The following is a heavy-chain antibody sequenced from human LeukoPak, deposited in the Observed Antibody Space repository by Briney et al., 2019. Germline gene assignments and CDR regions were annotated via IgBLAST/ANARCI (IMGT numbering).Heavy chain of an antibody. J-gene: IGHJ4*02. Sequence: GGSLRLSCAASGFTFSSYAMSWVRQAQGQGLEWVSAISGSGGSTYYADSVKGRFTISRDNSKNSLYLQMNSLRAEDTAVYYCAKGPYGDYPDYFDYWGQGTLVTVSS. CDR3: AKGPYGDYPDYFDY. D-gene: IGHD4-17*01. V-gene: IGHV3-23*01. CDR1: GFTFSSYA. CDR2: ISGSGGST.